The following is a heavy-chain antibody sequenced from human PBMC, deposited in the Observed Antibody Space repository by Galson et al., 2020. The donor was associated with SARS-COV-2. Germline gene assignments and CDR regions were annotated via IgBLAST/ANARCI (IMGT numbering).Heavy chain of an antibody. CDR1: GFTFDDYA. J-gene: IGHJ4*02. Sequence: GGSLRLSCAASGFTFDDYAMHWVRQAPGKGLEWVSGISWNSGSIGYADSVKGRFTISRDNAKNSLYLQMNSLRAEDTSLYYCAKVDGQAAADYWGQGTLVTVSS. V-gene: IGHV3-9*01. CDR2: ISWNSGSI. D-gene: IGHD6-13*01. CDR3: AKVDGQAAADY.